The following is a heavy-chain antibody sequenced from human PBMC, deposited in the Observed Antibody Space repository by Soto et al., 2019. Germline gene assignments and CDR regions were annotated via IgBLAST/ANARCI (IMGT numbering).Heavy chain of an antibody. D-gene: IGHD3-10*01. V-gene: IGHV1-69*13. Sequence: SVKVSCKASGGTLSSYAISWVRQAPGQGLEWMGGIIPIFGTANYAQKFQGRVTITADESTSTAYMELSSLRSEDTAVYYCASRLLWFGELVQAEYGMDVWGQGTTVTVS. CDR2: IIPIFGTA. J-gene: IGHJ6*02. CDR1: GGTLSSYA. CDR3: ASRLLWFGELVQAEYGMDV.